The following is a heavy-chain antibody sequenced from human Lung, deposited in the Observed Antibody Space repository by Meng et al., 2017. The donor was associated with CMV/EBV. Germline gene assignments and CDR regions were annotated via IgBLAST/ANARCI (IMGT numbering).Heavy chain of an antibody. J-gene: IGHJ4*02. D-gene: IGHD1-26*01. Sequence: SXTLSLXCTVSGGSISSYHWSWIRQPPGKGLEWIGYTYYSGSTNYNPSLKSRVTISVDPSKNQFTLKLSSVTAADTAVYYCARVGRSGSYLPGLDYWGQGTXVTVSS. CDR1: GGSISSYH. V-gene: IGHV4-59*01. CDR2: TYYSGST. CDR3: ARVGRSGSYLPGLDY.